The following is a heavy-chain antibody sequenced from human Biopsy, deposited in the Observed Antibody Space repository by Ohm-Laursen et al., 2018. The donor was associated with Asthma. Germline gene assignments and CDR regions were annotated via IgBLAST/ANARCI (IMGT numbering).Heavy chain of an antibody. Sequence: DTLSLTSIASGDSIRSYYGTWFRRPPGQEVGRIGNIHYIGSTYSNPSLKSRVTISVDTSKKQISRRLSSVIAADTAVYSCAGFCSGGNCPDHWGQGTLVTVSS. V-gene: IGHV4-59*07. CDR3: AGFCSGGNCPDH. J-gene: IGHJ4*02. CDR2: IHYIGST. D-gene: IGHD2-15*01. CDR1: GDSIRSYY.